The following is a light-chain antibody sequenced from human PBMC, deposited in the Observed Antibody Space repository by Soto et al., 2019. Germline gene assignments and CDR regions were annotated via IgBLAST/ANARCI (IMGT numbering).Light chain of an antibody. CDR1: QDINNY. J-gene: IGKJ1*01. Sequence: DTQMTQSPSSLSASVGDRVTITCQASQDINNYLNWYQQKPWKAPKLLIFDASDLETGVPSRFSGSGSGTHFTLTISSLQPEDVATYYCQQYDNLPWTFGPGTKVEIK. V-gene: IGKV1-33*01. CDR3: QQYDNLPWT. CDR2: DAS.